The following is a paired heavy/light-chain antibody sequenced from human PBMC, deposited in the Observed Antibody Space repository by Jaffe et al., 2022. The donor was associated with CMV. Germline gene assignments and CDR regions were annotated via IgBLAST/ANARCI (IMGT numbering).Light chain of an antibody. V-gene: IGLV3-21*01. CDR3: QVWDRSSDQVV. CDR2: YDS. CDR1: NIGTKS. J-gene: IGLJ2*01. Sequence: SSVLTQPPSVSVAPGKTARITCGGKNIGTKSVHWYQQKPGQAPVLVIYYDSDRPSGIPERVSGSNSGNTATLTISRVEAGDEADYYCQVWDRSSDQVVFGGGTKVTVL.
Heavy chain of an antibody. CDR2: IHYSGST. Sequence: QLQLQESGPGLVKPSETLSLTCTVSGGSIDRSTYYWGWIRQPPGKGLEWIGSIHYSGSTYYNASLKSRVTISVDTSKNQFSLRLNSVTAADTAMYYCANQQHRMVSADLSWFAPWGRGTLVTVSS. CDR1: GGSIDRSTYY. V-gene: IGHV4-39*01. CDR3: ANQQHRMVSADLSWFAP. D-gene: IGHD2-8*01. J-gene: IGHJ5*02.